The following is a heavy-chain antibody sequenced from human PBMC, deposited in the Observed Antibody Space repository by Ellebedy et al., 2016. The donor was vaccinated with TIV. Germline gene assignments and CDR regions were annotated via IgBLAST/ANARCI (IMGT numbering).Heavy chain of an antibody. V-gene: IGHV4-31*03. J-gene: IGHJ3*02. CDR1: GGSISSGGYY. CDR3: ARALTQLAAFDI. CDR2: IYYSGST. Sequence: SETLSLXCTVSGGSISSGGYYWSWIRQHPGKGLEWIGYIYYSGSTYYNPSLKSRVTISVDTSKNQFSLKLSSVTAADTAVYYCARALTQLAAFDIWGQGTMVTVSS.